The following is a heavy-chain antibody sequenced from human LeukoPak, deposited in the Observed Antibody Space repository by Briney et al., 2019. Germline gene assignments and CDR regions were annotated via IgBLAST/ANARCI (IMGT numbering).Heavy chain of an antibody. CDR1: GYTFTSYG. Sequence: ASVKVSCKASGYTFTSYGISWVRQAPGRGLEWMGWISASNGNTHYAQKLQGRVTMTTDTSTSTVYMELRSLRSDDTAVYYCARGSPPRRNYDSRGYYSYYFDYWGQGTLVTVSS. D-gene: IGHD3-22*01. CDR2: ISASNGNT. V-gene: IGHV1-18*01. CDR3: ARGSPPRRNYDSRGYYSYYFDY. J-gene: IGHJ4*02.